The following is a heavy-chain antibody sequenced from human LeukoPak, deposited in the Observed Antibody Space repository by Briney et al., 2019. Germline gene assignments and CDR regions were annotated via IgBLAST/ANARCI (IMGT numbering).Heavy chain of an antibody. Sequence: GGSLRLSCAASGFTFSSAWMSWVRQAPGQGLEWVAVISYDGSNKYYADSVKGRFTISRDNSKNTLYLQMNSLRAEDTAVYYCAKDLKTHYDILTGEYGMDVWGQGTTVTVSS. J-gene: IGHJ6*02. CDR2: ISYDGSNK. CDR3: AKDLKTHYDILTGEYGMDV. D-gene: IGHD3-9*01. V-gene: IGHV3-30*18. CDR1: GFTFSSAW.